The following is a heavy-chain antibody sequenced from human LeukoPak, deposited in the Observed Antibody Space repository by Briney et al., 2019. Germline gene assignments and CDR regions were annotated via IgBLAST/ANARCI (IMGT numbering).Heavy chain of an antibody. D-gene: IGHD6-19*01. CDR2: IKQDGSEK. CDR3: ARDQSSGWYGLSYNWFDP. CDR1: GFTFSSYW. Sequence: GGSLRLSCAASGFTFSSYWMSWVRQAPGKGLEWVANIKQDGSEKYYVDSVKGRFTISRDNAKNSLYLQMNSLRAEDTAVYYCARDQSSGWYGLSYNWFDPWGKGTLVTVSS. V-gene: IGHV3-7*03. J-gene: IGHJ5*02.